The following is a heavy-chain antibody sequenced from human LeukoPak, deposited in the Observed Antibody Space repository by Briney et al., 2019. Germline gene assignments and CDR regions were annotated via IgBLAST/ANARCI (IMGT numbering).Heavy chain of an antibody. D-gene: IGHD3-22*01. CDR1: GFTFSSYA. V-gene: IGHV3-74*01. CDR2: INSDGSST. J-gene: IGHJ4*02. CDR3: AREGTEDSSGYYYLDY. Sequence: GGSLRLSCAASGFTFSSYAMSWVRQAPGKGLVWVSRINSDGSSTSYADSVKGRFTISRDNAKNTLYLQMNSLRAEDTAVYYCAREGTEDSSGYYYLDYWGQGTLVTVSS.